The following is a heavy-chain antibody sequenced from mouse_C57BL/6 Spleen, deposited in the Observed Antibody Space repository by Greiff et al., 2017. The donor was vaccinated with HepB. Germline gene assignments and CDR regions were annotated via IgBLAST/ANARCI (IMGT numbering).Heavy chain of an antibody. Sequence: QVQLQQPGAELVRPGTSVKLSCKASGYTFTSYWMHWVKQRPGQGLEWIGVIDPSDSYTNYNQKFKGKATLTVDTSYSTAYMQLSSLTSEDSAVYYCARSRGGSTTPYWYFDVWGTGTTVTVSS. CDR3: ARSRGGSTTPYWYFDV. V-gene: IGHV1-59*01. CDR2: IDPSDSYT. CDR1: GYTFTSYW. D-gene: IGHD1-1*01. J-gene: IGHJ1*03.